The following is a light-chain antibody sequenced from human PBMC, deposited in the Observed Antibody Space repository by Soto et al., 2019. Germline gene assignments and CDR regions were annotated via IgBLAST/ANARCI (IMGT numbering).Light chain of an antibody. Sequence: EIVLTQSPATLSLSLGERATLSCRASQSVSNFLAWFQQKPGRAPRLLIYDASSRATGIPARFSGSGSGTEFNLTISSLQSEDFAIYYCRHYNNWPPETFGQGTKVDIK. CDR3: RHYNNWPPET. CDR1: QSVSNF. J-gene: IGKJ1*01. V-gene: IGKV3D-15*01. CDR2: DAS.